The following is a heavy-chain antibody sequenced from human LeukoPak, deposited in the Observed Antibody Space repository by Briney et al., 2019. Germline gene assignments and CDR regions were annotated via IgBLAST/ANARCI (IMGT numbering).Heavy chain of an antibody. Sequence: GGSLRLSCAASGFTFSSNWMHWVRQVPGKGLEWVSRINGDEITTIYADSVKGRFTMSRDNAKNTVYLQMNSLRAEDTAVYYCARAKPKNMVRGLIMRRESRYYFDYWGQGTLVTVSS. CDR1: GFTFSSNW. V-gene: IGHV3-74*01. D-gene: IGHD3-10*01. CDR2: INGDEITT. J-gene: IGHJ4*02. CDR3: ARAKPKNMVRGLIMRRESRYYFDY.